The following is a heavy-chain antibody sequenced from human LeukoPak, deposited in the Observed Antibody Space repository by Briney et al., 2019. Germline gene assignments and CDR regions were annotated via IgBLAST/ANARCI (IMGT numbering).Heavy chain of an antibody. V-gene: IGHV3-9*01. CDR1: GFTFDDYA. CDR2: ISWNSGSI. D-gene: IGHD4-17*01. J-gene: IGHJ4*02. CDR3: ARDNSRLRAYYFDY. Sequence: PGGSLRLSCAASGFTFDDYAMHWVRQAPGKGLEWVSGISWNSGSIGYADSVKGRFTISRDNAKNSLYLQMNSLRAEDTALYYCARDNSRLRAYYFDYWGQGTLVTVSS.